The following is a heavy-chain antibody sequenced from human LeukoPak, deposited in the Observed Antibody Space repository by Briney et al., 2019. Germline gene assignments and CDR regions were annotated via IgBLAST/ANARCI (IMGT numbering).Heavy chain of an antibody. J-gene: IGHJ4*02. CDR1: GFTFSSYA. CDR2: ISGSGGST. V-gene: IGHV3-23*01. CDR3: AKDVSPYGSGSRTRPH. Sequence: GGSLRLSCAASGFTFSSYALSWVRQAPGKGLEWVSAISGSGGSTYYADSVKGRFTISRDNSKNTLYLQMNSLRAEDTAVYYCAKDVSPYGSGSRTRPHWGQGTLVTVSS. D-gene: IGHD3-10*01.